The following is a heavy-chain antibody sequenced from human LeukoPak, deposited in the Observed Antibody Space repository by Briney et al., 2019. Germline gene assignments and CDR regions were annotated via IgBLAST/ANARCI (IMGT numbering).Heavy chain of an antibody. CDR1: GGTFSSYA. J-gene: IGHJ4*02. D-gene: IGHD3-22*01. V-gene: IGHV1-69*13. Sequence: SVKVSCKASGGTFSSYAISWVRQAPGQGLEWMGGIIPIFGTANYAQKFQGRVTITADESTSTAYMELSSLRSEDTAVYYCARGGGDYYDSSGYSYFDYWGQGTLVTVSS. CDR2: IIPIFGTA. CDR3: ARGGGDYYDSSGYSYFDY.